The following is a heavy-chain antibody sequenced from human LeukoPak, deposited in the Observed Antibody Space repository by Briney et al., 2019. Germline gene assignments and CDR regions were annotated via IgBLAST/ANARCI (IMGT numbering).Heavy chain of an antibody. D-gene: IGHD3-22*01. J-gene: IGHJ4*02. CDR2: ISYDGSNK. Sequence: GGSLRLSCAASGFTFSSYAMHWVRQAPGKGLEWVAVISYDGSNKYYADPVKGRFTISRDNSKSTLYLQINSLRAEDTAVYYCANAGYDSSGYYYFDYWGQGTLVTVSS. V-gene: IGHV3-30-3*01. CDR3: ANAGYDSSGYYYFDY. CDR1: GFTFSSYA.